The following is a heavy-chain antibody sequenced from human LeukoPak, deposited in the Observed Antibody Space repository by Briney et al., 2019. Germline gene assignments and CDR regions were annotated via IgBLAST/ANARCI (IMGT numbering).Heavy chain of an antibody. CDR1: GYTFTGYY. J-gene: IGHJ6*03. CDR2: INPNCGGT. V-gene: IGHV1-2*02. CDR3: ARDHSNDFWSGSGPLYYMDV. Sequence: ASVNDSCKASGYTFTGYYMHWVRQAPGQGLEWMGWINPNCGGTNYAQKFQGRVTMTRDTSISTAYMELSRLRSDDTAVYYCARDHSNDFWSGSGPLYYMDVWGKGTTVTVSS. D-gene: IGHD3-3*01.